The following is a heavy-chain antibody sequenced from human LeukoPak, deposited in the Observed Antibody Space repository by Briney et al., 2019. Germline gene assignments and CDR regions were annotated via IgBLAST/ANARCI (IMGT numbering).Heavy chain of an antibody. CDR1: GFTFSSYD. CDR3: ARISGRSGSYRFDY. J-gene: IGHJ4*02. V-gene: IGHV3-13*05. D-gene: IGHD3-10*01. Sequence: GGSLRLSCAASGFTFSSYDMHWVRQATGKGLEWVSAIGTAGDPYYPGSVKGRFTISRENAKNSLYLQMNSLRAEDTAVYYCARISGRSGSYRFDYWGQGTLVTVSS. CDR2: IGTAGDP.